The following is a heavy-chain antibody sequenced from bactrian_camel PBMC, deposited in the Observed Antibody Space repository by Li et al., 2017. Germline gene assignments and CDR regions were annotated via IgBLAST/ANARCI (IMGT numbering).Heavy chain of an antibody. J-gene: IGHJ4*01. CDR1: TANC. CDR3: AADRLACLTQMPRPMSPRAYNL. D-gene: IGHD1*01. V-gene: IGHV3S1*01. CDR2: IYANGGIT. Sequence: HVQLVESGGGSVQAGGSLRLSCYDNTANCMGWFRQAPGKEREGVAGIYANGGITNYADSVKGRFIISRDDAKNTVYLQMNSLRPEDTAMYYCAADRLACLTQMPRPMSPRAYNLWGQGTQVTVS.